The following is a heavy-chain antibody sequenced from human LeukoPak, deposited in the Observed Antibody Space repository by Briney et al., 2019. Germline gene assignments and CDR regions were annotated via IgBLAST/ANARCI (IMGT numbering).Heavy chain of an antibody. CDR3: VRELSGFDY. CDR2: ISSSSAI. J-gene: IGHJ4*02. Sequence: GGSLRLSCAASGFTFSTYSMNWVRQAPGKGLEWVSYISSSSAIYYADSVKGRVTIPRDNAKNSLYLQMNGLRAEDTAVYYCVRELSGFDYWGQGTLVTVSS. V-gene: IGHV3-48*01. CDR1: GFTFSTYS. D-gene: IGHD3-10*01.